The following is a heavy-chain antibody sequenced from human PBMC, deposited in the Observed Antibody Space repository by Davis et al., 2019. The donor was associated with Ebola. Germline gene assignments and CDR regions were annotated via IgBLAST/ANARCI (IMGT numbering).Heavy chain of an antibody. Sequence: GESLKISCAASGFTFSSYWMSWVRQAPGKGLEWVANIKQDGSEKYYVDSVKGRFTISRDNAKNSLYLQMNSLRAEDTAVYYCARDWGIAAAGIFFEYYFDYWGRGTLVTVSS. CDR2: IKQDGSEK. CDR1: GFTFSSYW. V-gene: IGHV3-7*01. D-gene: IGHD6-13*01. J-gene: IGHJ4*01. CDR3: ARDWGIAAAGIFFEYYFDY.